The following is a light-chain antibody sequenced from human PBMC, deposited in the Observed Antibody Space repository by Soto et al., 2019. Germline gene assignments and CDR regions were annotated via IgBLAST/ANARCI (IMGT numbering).Light chain of an antibody. Sequence: DTDLTQSPAILSLSPGESATLSCRASHSVSNYLLWYQQKPGQAPRLIIYDARNRATGVPARFSGRGSGTDFTLTITSLEPEDFAVYYCQQRTNWPPTFGGGTKVEIK. CDR1: HSVSNY. CDR2: DAR. V-gene: IGKV3-11*01. J-gene: IGKJ4*01. CDR3: QQRTNWPPT.